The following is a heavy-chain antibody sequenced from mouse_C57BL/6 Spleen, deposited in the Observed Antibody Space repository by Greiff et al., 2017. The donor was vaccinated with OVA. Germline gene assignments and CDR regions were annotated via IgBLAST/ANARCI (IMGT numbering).Heavy chain of an antibody. CDR1: GYTFTDYY. CDR2: IFPGSGST. Sequence: QVQLKESGPELVKPGASVKISCKASGYTFTDYYINWVKQRPGQGLEWIGWIFPGSGSTYYNEKFKGKATLTVDKSSSTAYMLLSSLTSEDSAFYFCARSLLLRQGNAMDYWGQGTSVTVSS. CDR3: ARSLLLRQGNAMDY. V-gene: IGHV1-75*01. J-gene: IGHJ4*01. D-gene: IGHD1-1*01.